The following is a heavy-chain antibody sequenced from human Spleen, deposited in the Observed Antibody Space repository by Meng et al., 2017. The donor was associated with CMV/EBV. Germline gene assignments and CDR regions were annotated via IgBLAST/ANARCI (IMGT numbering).Heavy chain of an antibody. Sequence: ASVKVSCMASGYTFTSYYMHWVRQAPGQGLEWMGIINPSGGSTSYAQKFQGRVTMTRDTSTSTVYMELSSLRSEDTAVYYCARSLRYCGSTSCYTAGYWGQGTLVTVSS. CDR1: GYTFTSYY. CDR2: INPSGGST. V-gene: IGHV1-46*01. D-gene: IGHD2-2*02. CDR3: ARSLRYCGSTSCYTAGY. J-gene: IGHJ4*02.